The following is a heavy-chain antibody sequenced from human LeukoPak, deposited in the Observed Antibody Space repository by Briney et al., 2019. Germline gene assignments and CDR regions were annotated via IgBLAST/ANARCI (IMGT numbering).Heavy chain of an antibody. CDR2: ISTSSSYI. V-gene: IGHV3-21*04. D-gene: IGHD4-23*01. CDR3: ARGGNSGIDY. CDR1: GFTFSSYS. J-gene: IGHJ4*02. Sequence: GGSLRLSCAAYGFTFSSYSMNWVRQAPGKGLEWVSFISTSSSYIYYADSVKGRFTISRDNAKNSLYLEMNSLRAEDTAVYYCARGGNSGIDYWGQGTLVTVSS.